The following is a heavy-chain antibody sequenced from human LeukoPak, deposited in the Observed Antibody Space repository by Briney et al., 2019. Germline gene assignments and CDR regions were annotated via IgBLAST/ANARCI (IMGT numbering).Heavy chain of an antibody. CDR3: AREITVTTGWFDP. CDR2: IKQYGNQK. J-gene: IGHJ5*02. Sequence: SGGSLRLSCEASGFTFSSYWMSWVRQAPGKGLEWVANIKQYGNQKYYVDSVKGRFTISGDNAKNSLYLQMNSLRAEDTAVYYCAREITVTTGWFDPWGQGTLVTVSS. D-gene: IGHD4-17*01. V-gene: IGHV3-7*01. CDR1: GFTFSSYW.